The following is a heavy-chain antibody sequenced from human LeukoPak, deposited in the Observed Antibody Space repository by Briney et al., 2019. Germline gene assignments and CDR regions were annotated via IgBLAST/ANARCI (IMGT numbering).Heavy chain of an antibody. J-gene: IGHJ5*02. CDR2: ISGSGDT. V-gene: IGHV3-23*01. D-gene: IGHD1-26*01. Sequence: PGGSPRLSCAASGFTFSSYAMSWVRQAPGKGLEWVSRISGSGDTYYAGSVKGRFTISRDNSMNTLYLQLSSLRAEDTAIYYCARVLVGGTNWFDPWGQGTLVTVSS. CDR1: GFTFSSYA. CDR3: ARVLVGGTNWFDP.